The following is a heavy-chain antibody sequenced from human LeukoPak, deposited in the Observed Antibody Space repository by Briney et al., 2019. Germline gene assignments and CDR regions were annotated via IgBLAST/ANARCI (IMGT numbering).Heavy chain of an antibody. CDR2: IYYSGST. D-gene: IGHD3-22*01. CDR3: ASNRDYYDSSGAGGLDY. CDR1: GGSISSSSYY. V-gene: IGHV4-39*07. J-gene: IGHJ4*02. Sequence: SETLSLTCTVSGGSISSSSYYRGWIRQPPGKGLEWIGSIYYSGSTYYNPSLKSRVTISVDTSKNQFSLKLSSVTAADTAVYYCASNRDYYDSSGAGGLDYWGQGTLVTVSS.